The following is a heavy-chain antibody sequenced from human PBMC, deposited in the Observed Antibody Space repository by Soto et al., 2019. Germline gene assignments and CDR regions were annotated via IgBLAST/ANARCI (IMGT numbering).Heavy chain of an antibody. D-gene: IGHD6-13*01. Sequence: QVQLQESGPGLVKPSQTLSLTCTVSGGSISSGGYYWSWIRQHPGKGLEWIGYIYYSGNTYYNPSLKSRVTISVDTSKNPFSLKLSSVTAADTAVYYCAREAAAGYYYYYGMDVWGQGTTVTFSS. CDR2: IYYSGNT. J-gene: IGHJ6*02. CDR1: GGSISSGGYY. V-gene: IGHV4-31*03. CDR3: AREAAAGYYYYYGMDV.